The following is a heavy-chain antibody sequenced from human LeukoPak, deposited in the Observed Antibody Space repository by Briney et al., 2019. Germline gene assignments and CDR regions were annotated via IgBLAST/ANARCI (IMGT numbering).Heavy chain of an antibody. J-gene: IGHJ4*02. Sequence: SETLSLTCTVSGGSISSSSYYWGWIRQPPGKGLEWIASIYYSGSTYYNPSLKSRVTISVDTSKNQFSLKLSSVTAADTAVYYCARRLRYAYCSGGSCGGIDYWGQGTLVTVSS. CDR1: GGSISSSSYY. CDR2: IYYSGST. V-gene: IGHV4-39*01. CDR3: ARRLRYAYCSGGSCGGIDY. D-gene: IGHD2-15*01.